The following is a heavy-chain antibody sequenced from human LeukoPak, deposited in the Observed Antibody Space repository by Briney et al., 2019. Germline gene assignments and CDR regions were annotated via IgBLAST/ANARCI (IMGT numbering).Heavy chain of an antibody. CDR1: GVSISNYY. D-gene: IGHD3-10*01. Sequence: SETLSLTCTVSGVSISNYYWSWIRQPAGKGLEWIGRIHISGSTNYNPSLESRVTVSVDTSKNQFSLKLSSVTAADTAVYYCARVGMVGGFNWFDPWGQGTLVTVSS. V-gene: IGHV4-4*07. J-gene: IGHJ5*02. CDR3: ARVGMVGGFNWFDP. CDR2: IHISGST.